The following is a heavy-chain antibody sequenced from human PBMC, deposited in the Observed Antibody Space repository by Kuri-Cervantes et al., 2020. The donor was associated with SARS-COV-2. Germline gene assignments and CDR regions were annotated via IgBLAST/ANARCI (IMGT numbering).Heavy chain of an antibody. J-gene: IGHJ4*02. D-gene: IGHD3-3*01. CDR3: ARAGDAYDFWSGYYFPPRF. CDR1: GYTFTSYD. Sequence: ASVKVSCKASGYTFTSYDINWVRQATGQGLEWMGWMNPNSGNTGYAQKLQGRVTMTTDTSTSTAYMELRSLRSDDTAVYYCARAGDAYDFWSGYYFPPRFWGQGTLVTVSS. V-gene: IGHV1-8*02. CDR2: MNPNSGNT.